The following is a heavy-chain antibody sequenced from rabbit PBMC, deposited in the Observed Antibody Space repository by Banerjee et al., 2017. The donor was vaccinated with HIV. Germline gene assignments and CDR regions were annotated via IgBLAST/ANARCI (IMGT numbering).Heavy chain of an antibody. CDR1: RFSFSSRYY. CDR3: AREAFTYVAAGYAYGDGMDL. D-gene: IGHD6-1*01. CDR2: IDAGDVGDT. V-gene: IGHV1S40*01. Sequence: QSLEESGGDLVKPEGSLTLTCTTSRFSFSSRYYMCWVRQAPGKGLEWIACIDAGDVGDTYYASWAKGRFTISKTSSTTVTLQVTSLTAADTATYFCAREAFTYVAAGYAYGDGMDLWGPGTLVTVS. J-gene: IGHJ6*01.